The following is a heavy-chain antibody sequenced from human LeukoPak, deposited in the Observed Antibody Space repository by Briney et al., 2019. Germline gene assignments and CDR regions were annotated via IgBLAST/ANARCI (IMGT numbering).Heavy chain of an antibody. J-gene: IGHJ6*02. CDR1: GLTFSRYA. D-gene: IGHD3-10*01. CDR2: IWYDGSNK. Sequence: GGSLRLSCAASGLTFSRYAMHWVRQAPGKGLEWVAVIWYDGSNKYYADSVKGRFTISRDNSKNTLYLQMNSLRAEDTAVYYCARENTMVRGVRPGKGAYGMDVWGQGTTVTVSS. V-gene: IGHV3-33*08. CDR3: ARENTMVRGVRPGKGAYGMDV.